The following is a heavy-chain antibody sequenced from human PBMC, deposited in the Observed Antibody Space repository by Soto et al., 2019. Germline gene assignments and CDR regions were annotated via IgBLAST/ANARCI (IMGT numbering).Heavy chain of an antibody. Sequence: GGSLRLSCAASGFTFSSYSIHWVRQAPGKGLEWVALISYDGYSKWYADAVKGRFTISRDNYNNTLFLEMNSLRGDDTAVYFCAAIREVDVWGQRTTVTVCS. J-gene: IGHJ6*02. CDR2: ISYDGYSK. CDR1: GFTFSSYS. CDR3: AAIREVDV. V-gene: IGHV3-30*03. D-gene: IGHD1-26*01.